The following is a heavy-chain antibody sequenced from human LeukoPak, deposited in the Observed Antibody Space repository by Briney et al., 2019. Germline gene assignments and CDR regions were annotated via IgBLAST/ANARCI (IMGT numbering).Heavy chain of an antibody. CDR2: IHHSGST. V-gene: IGHV4-30-2*01. CDR3: AREARGGANDY. J-gene: IGHJ4*02. Sequence: SETLSLTCAVSGGSISSGGYSWSWIRQPPGKGLEWIGYIHHSGSTYYNPSLKSRVTISVDRSKNQFSLKLSSVTAADTAVYYCAREARGGANDYWGQGTLVTVSS. D-gene: IGHD1-26*01. CDR1: GGSISSGGYS.